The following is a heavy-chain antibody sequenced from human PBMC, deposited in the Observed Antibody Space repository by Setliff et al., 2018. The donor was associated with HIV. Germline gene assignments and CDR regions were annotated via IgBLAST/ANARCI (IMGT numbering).Heavy chain of an antibody. V-gene: IGHV3-33*01. Sequence: PGGSLRLSCAASGFTFSSYGMHWVRQAPGKGLEWVAVIWYDGSNKYYADSVKGRFTISRDNSKNTLYLQMNSLRAEDTAVYYCARDAETSHFWSGPNWYFDYWGQGTLVTVSS. CDR2: IWYDGSNK. CDR1: GFTFSSYG. CDR3: ARDAETSHFWSGPNWYFDY. D-gene: IGHD3-3*01. J-gene: IGHJ4*02.